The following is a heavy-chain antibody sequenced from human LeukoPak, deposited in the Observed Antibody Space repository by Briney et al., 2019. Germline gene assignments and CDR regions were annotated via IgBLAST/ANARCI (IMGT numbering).Heavy chain of an antibody. J-gene: IGHJ4*02. V-gene: IGHV1-46*03. D-gene: IGHD6-13*01. Sequence: ASVKVSCKASGYTFTSYYMHWVRQAPGQGLEWMGIINPSGGSTSYAQRFQGRVTMTRDTSTSTVYMELSSLRSEDTAVYYCARGEGSSWGPGYFDYWGQGTLVTVSS. CDR3: ARGEGSSWGPGYFDY. CDR1: GYTFTSYY. CDR2: INPSGGST.